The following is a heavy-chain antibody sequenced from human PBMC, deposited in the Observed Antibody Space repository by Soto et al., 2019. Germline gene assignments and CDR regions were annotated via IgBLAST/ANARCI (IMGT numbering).Heavy chain of an antibody. CDR2: IYHSGST. CDR1: GGSISSGGYS. D-gene: IGHD1-1*01. V-gene: IGHV4-30-2*01. CDR3: ARDQLEGNWFDH. Sequence: QLQLQESGSGLVRPSQTLSLTCAVSGGSISSGGYSWNWIRQPPGKGLEWIGNIYHSGSTLYNPTLKSRVTISVDKSKNEISLKLTSVTAADTAVYYCARDQLEGNWFDHWGQGTLVTVSS. J-gene: IGHJ5*02.